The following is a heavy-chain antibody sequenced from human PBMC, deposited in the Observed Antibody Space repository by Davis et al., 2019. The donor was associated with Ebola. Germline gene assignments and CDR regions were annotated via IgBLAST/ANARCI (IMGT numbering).Heavy chain of an antibody. Sequence: GGSLRLSCTGSGFSFATYAMSWVRQAPGKGLEWVSAISGSGGSTYYADSVKGRFTISRDNSKNTLYLQMNSLKTEDTAVYYCTSRGIAVAGTDYWGQGTLVTVSS. J-gene: IGHJ4*02. CDR2: ISGSGGST. V-gene: IGHV3-23*01. D-gene: IGHD6-19*01. CDR3: TSRGIAVAGTDY. CDR1: GFSFATYA.